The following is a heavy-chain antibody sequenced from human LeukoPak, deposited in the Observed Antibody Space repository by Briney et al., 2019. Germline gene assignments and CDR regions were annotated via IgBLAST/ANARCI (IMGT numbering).Heavy chain of an antibody. CDR2: IKSDGST. V-gene: IGHV3-74*01. D-gene: IGHD3-22*01. J-gene: IGHJ1*01. CDR3: ARAPSEIGGYYPEYFRH. Sequence: GGSLRLSCAASGFTFSSYWMHWVRQAPGKGLVWVSRIKSDGSTRYADSVKGRFTISRDNAKNTVSLQMNSLRAEDTGVYYCARAPSEIGGYYPEYFRHWGQGTLVTVS. CDR1: GFTFSSYW.